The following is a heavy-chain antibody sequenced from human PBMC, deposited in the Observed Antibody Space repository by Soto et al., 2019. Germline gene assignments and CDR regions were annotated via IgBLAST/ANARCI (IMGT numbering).Heavy chain of an antibody. Sequence: GGSLRLSCIASGFTFSSYAMHWVRQAPGKGLEWVALISCDGSDKDYADYVKGRFTISRDNSRNTLFLQMNSLRAEDTAVYYCARDYYKYYDSSGYYRSPAYWGQGTLVTVSS. D-gene: IGHD3-22*01. V-gene: IGHV3-30-3*01. CDR1: GFTFSSYA. J-gene: IGHJ4*02. CDR3: ARDYYKYYDSSGYYRSPAY. CDR2: ISCDGSDK.